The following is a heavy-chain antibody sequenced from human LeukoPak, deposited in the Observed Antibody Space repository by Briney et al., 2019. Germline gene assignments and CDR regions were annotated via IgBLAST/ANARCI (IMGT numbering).Heavy chain of an antibody. D-gene: IGHD2-2*01. CDR1: GFTVSSNY. CDR2: ISYDGSNK. CDR3: ARDGGGDIVVVPAAMPDY. Sequence: GGSLRLSCAASGFTVSSNYMSWVRQAPGKGLEWVAVISYDGSNKYYADSVKGRFTISRDNSKNTLYLQMNSLRAEDTAVYYCARDGGGDIVVVPAAMPDYWGQGTLVTVSS. V-gene: IGHV3-30*03. J-gene: IGHJ4*02.